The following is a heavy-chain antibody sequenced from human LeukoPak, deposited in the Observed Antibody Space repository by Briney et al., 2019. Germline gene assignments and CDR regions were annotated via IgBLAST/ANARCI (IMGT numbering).Heavy chain of an antibody. CDR2: IYYSGST. V-gene: IGHV4-59*08. CDR3: ARLGDGYNLRYFDY. J-gene: IGHJ4*02. Sequence: SETLSLTCTVSGDSISSYYWTWIRQPPGKGLEWIGYIYYSGSTSYNPSLKSRVTISVDTSKNQFSLKLSSVTAADTAVYYCARLGDGYNLRYFDYWGQGTLVTVSS. D-gene: IGHD5-24*01. CDR1: GDSISSYY.